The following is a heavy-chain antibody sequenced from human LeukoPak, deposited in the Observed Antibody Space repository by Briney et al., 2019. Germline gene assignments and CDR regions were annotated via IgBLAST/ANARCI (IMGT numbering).Heavy chain of an antibody. V-gene: IGHV3-30*18. CDR2: ISYDGSNK. D-gene: IGHD5-12*01. J-gene: IGHJ5*02. Sequence: GRSLRLSCAASGFTFSSYGMHWVRQAPGKGLEWVAVISYDGSNKYYADSVKGRFTISRDNSKNTLYLQMNSLRAEDTAVYYCAKDATTIYSGYDAWGQGTLVTVSS. CDR3: AKDATTIYSGYDA. CDR1: GFTFSSYG.